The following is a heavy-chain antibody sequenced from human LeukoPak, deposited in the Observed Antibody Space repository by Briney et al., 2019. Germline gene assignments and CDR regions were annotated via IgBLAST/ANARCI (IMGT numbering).Heavy chain of an antibody. CDR1: GFTFSSYA. Sequence: GGSLRLSCAASGFTFSSYAMSWVRQASGKGLEWVSAISGSGGSTYYADSVKGRFTISRDNSKNTLYLQMNSLRAEDTAVYYCAKGHLPRLRLDYWGQGTLVTVSS. V-gene: IGHV3-23*01. CDR2: ISGSGGST. CDR3: AKGHLPRLRLDY. J-gene: IGHJ4*02. D-gene: IGHD3-22*01.